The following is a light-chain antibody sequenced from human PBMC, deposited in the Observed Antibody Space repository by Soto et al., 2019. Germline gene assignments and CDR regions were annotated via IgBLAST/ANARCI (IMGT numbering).Light chain of an antibody. Sequence: QAVVTQEPSFSLSPGGTVILTCGLTSGSGSTSYYPSWYQQSPGLAPRTLIYNTTTRSSGVPDSFSGSILGNKAALTISGAQSNDESDYLCALYVGSGTVELGGGTKLTVL. J-gene: IGLJ2*01. CDR3: ALYVGSGTVE. CDR1: SGSGSTSYY. V-gene: IGLV8-61*01. CDR2: NTT.